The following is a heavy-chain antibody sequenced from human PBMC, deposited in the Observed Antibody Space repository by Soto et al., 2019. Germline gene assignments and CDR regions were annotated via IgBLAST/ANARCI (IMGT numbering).Heavy chain of an antibody. CDR1: GFTFSSYS. CDR2: ISSSSSTI. CDR3: ATMGTSAAADTFHFDY. Sequence: EVQLVESGGGLVQPGGSLRLSCAASGFTFSSYSMNWVRQAPGKGLEWVSYISSSSSTIYYADSVKGRFTISRDNAKNSLYLQMNSLRAEDTAVYYCATMGTSAAADTFHFDYWGQGTLVTVSS. D-gene: IGHD6-13*01. J-gene: IGHJ4*02. V-gene: IGHV3-48*01.